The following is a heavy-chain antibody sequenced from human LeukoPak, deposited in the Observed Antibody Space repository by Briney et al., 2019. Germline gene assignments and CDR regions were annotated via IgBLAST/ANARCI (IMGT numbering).Heavy chain of an antibody. Sequence: QPGGSLRLSCAASGFTFSSYEMNWVRQAPGKGLEWNSYISGTGSTIYCADSVKGRFTISRDNAKNSLYLQMNSPRAEDTAIYYCVASRYSSSWYGGYFDYWGQGTLVTVSS. CDR1: GFTFSSYE. V-gene: IGHV3-48*03. CDR2: ISGTGSTI. J-gene: IGHJ4*02. CDR3: VASRYSSSWYGGYFDY. D-gene: IGHD6-13*01.